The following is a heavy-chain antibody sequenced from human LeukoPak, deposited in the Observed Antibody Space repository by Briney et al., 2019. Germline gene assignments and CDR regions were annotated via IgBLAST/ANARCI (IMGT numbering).Heavy chain of an antibody. D-gene: IGHD3-10*01. V-gene: IGHV5-51*01. CDR2: IYPGDSDT. J-gene: IGHJ4*02. CDR1: GYSFTSYW. CDR3: ARSSVLWFGELLPIYFDY. Sequence: PGESLKISCKGSGYSFTSYWIGWVRQMPGKGLEWMGIIYPGDSDTRYSPSFQGQVTISADKSISTAYLQWSSLKASDTAMYYCARSSVLWFGELLPIYFDYWGQGTLVTVSS.